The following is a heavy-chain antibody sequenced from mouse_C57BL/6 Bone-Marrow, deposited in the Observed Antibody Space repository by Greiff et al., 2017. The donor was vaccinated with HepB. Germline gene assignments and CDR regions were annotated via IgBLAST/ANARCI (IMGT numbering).Heavy chain of an antibody. CDR1: GYTFTSYW. CDR3: ASDYYGSPPFAY. CDR2: INPSSGYT. D-gene: IGHD1-1*01. J-gene: IGHJ3*01. Sequence: VKLQESGAELAKPGASVKLSCKASGYTFTSYWMHWVKQRPGQGLEWIGYINPSSGYTKYNQKFKYKATLTADKSSSTAYMQLSSLTYEDSAVYYCASDYYGSPPFAYWGQGTLVTVSA. V-gene: IGHV1-7*01.